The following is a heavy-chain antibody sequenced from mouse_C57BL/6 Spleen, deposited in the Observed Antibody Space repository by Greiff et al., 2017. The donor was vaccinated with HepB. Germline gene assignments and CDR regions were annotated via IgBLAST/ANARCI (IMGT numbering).Heavy chain of an antibody. V-gene: IGHV1-52*01. D-gene: IGHD3-3*01. J-gene: IGHJ2*01. Sequence: VQLQQPGAELVRPGSSVKPSCKASGYTFTSYWMHWVKQRPIQGLEWIGNIDPSDSETHYNQKFKDKATLTVDKSSSTAYMQLSSLTSEDSAVYYCATGWDFDYWGQGTTLTVSS. CDR3: ATGWDFDY. CDR2: IDPSDSET. CDR1: GYTFTSYW.